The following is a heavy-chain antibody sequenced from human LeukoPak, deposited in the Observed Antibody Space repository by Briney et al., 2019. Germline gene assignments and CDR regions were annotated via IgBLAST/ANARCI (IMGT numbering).Heavy chain of an antibody. Sequence: GGSLRLSCAASGFTFSSYGMHWVRQAPGKGLEWVAVIWFDGSFKHYVDSVKGRFTISRDKSKNTLYLQMSSLRAEDTAVYYCTRDYPGILEEPALGAFDSWGQGTLVTVSS. CDR3: TRDYPGILEEPALGAFDS. J-gene: IGHJ4*02. CDR1: GFTFSSYG. CDR2: IWFDGSFK. V-gene: IGHV3-33*01. D-gene: IGHD2-2*01.